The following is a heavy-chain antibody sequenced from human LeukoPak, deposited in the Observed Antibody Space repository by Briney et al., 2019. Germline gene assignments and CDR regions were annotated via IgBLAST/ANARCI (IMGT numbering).Heavy chain of an antibody. V-gene: IGHV3-30-3*01. Sequence: GGSLRLSCAASGFTFSSYAMHWVRQAPGKGLEWVAVISYDGSNKYYADSVKGRFTISRDNSKNTLYLQMNSLRAEDTAVYYCARVRFPYYDSSEYFDYWGQGTLVTVSS. J-gene: IGHJ4*02. CDR3: ARVRFPYYDSSEYFDY. CDR2: ISYDGSNK. D-gene: IGHD3-22*01. CDR1: GFTFSSYA.